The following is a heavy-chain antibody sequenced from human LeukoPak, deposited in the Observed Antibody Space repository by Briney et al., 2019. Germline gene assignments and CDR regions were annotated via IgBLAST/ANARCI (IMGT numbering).Heavy chain of an antibody. Sequence: ASVKVSCKASGGTFSSYAISWVRQAPGQGLEWMGGIIPIFGTANYAQKFQGRVTITADESTSTAYMELSSLRSEDTAVYYCARAARSLRFLGYCSDGSCYSYYFDYWGQGTLVTVSS. J-gene: IGHJ4*02. CDR2: IIPIFGTA. D-gene: IGHD2-15*01. V-gene: IGHV1-69*13. CDR1: GGTFSSYA. CDR3: ARAARSLRFLGYCSDGSCYSYYFDY.